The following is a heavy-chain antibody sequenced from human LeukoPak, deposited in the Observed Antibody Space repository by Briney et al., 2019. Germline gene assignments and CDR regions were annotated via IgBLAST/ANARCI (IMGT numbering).Heavy chain of an antibody. CDR3: ASPYDSSGYYDR. CDR2: INIDERIT. D-gene: IGHD3-22*01. Sequence: GGSLRLSCAASGFTFSTQRMHWVRQAPGKGLVWVSYINIDERITGYADSVKGRFTISRDNAKNTLYLQMNSLRAEDTAVYYCASPYDSSGYYDRWGQGTLVTVSS. V-gene: IGHV3-74*01. J-gene: IGHJ4*02. CDR1: GFTFSTQR.